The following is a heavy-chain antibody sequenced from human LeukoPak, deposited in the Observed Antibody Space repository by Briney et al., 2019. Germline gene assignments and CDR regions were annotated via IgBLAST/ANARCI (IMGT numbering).Heavy chain of an antibody. CDR2: IYYSGST. CDR3: AIYDSSGYYIRD. Sequence: SETLSLTCTVSGGSISSYYWGWIRQPPGKGLEWIGSIYYSGSTYYNPSLKSRVTISVDTSKNQFSLKLSSVTAADTAVYYCAIYDSSGYYIRDWGQGTLVTVSS. CDR1: GGSISSYY. V-gene: IGHV4-39*07. D-gene: IGHD3-22*01. J-gene: IGHJ4*02.